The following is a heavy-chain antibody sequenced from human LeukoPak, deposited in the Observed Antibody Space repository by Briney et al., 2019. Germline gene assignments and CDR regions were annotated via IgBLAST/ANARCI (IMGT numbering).Heavy chain of an antibody. D-gene: IGHD6-13*01. J-gene: IGHJ1*01. CDR1: GYAFTSYY. V-gene: IGHV1-46*01. CDR2: INPSGGST. CDR3: ARDSVYSSSGKYFQH. Sequence: GASVKVSCTASGYAFTSYYMHWVRQAPGQGLEWMGIINPSGGSTSYAQKFPGRVTMTRDTSTSTVYMELSSLRAEDTAVYYCARDSVYSSSGKYFQHWGEGPLVTVSS.